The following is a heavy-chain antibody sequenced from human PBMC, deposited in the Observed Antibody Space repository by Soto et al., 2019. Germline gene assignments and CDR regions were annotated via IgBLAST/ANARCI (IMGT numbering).Heavy chain of an antibody. CDR3: ARGSPWMDAFDI. CDR1: GVSISSDY. V-gene: IGHV4-59*01. Sequence: QVQLQESGPGLVKPSETLSLTCTVSGVSISSDYWTWIRQSPGKGLEWIAYTPHPGTTDYNTSFKSRVTISLDTSKNQFCLKLSSVTAADTDVYYCARGSPWMDAFDIWGQGTKVTVSP. J-gene: IGHJ3*02. CDR2: TPHPGTT. D-gene: IGHD5-12*01.